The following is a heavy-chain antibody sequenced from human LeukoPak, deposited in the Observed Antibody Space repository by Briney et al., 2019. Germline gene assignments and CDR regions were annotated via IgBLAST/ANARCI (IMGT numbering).Heavy chain of an antibody. Sequence: GGSLRLSCAASGFTFSSYAMSWVRQAPGKGLEWVSAISGSGGSTYYADSVKGRFTISRDNSKNTLYLQMNSLRAEDTAVYYCAKDRWSGSYGWSYYYYMDVWGKGTTVTVSS. CDR1: GFTFSSYA. D-gene: IGHD1-26*01. J-gene: IGHJ6*03. V-gene: IGHV3-23*01. CDR3: AKDRWSGSYGWSYYYYMDV. CDR2: ISGSGGST.